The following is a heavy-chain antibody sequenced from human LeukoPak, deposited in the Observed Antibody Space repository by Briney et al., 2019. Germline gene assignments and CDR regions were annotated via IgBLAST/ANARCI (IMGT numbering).Heavy chain of an antibody. CDR1: GFTFSNYA. Sequence: PGGSLRLSCAASGFTFSNYAMYWVRQAPGKGLEWVSYINSRSSAIHYADSVKGRFTISRDNAKNSLSLEMNSLRDEDTAVYFCASNHGSGWYVGEYWGQGILVTVSS. D-gene: IGHD6-19*01. CDR2: INSRSSAI. CDR3: ASNHGSGWYVGEY. J-gene: IGHJ4*02. V-gene: IGHV3-48*02.